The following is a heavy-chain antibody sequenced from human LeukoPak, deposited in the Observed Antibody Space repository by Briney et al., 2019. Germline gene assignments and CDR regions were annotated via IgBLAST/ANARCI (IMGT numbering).Heavy chain of an antibody. Sequence: GASVKVSCKASGYTLTNYAMNWVRQAPGQGLEWMGWLNTNTGNPTYAQGFTGRFVFSLDTSVSTAYLEINGLKAEDTAVYYCARGMFGHRRVPFDPWGQGTLVTVSS. V-gene: IGHV7-4-1*02. CDR2: LNTNTGNP. D-gene: IGHD3-16*01. CDR3: ARGMFGHRRVPFDP. CDR1: GYTLTNYA. J-gene: IGHJ5*02.